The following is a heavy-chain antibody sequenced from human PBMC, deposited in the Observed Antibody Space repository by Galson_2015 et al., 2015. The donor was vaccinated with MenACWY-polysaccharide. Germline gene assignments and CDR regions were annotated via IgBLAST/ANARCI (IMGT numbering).Heavy chain of an antibody. J-gene: IGHJ5*02. D-gene: IGHD6-13*01. CDR2: INGDGSST. Sequence: SLRLSCAASGFTFSSYWMRWVRQPPGKGLVWASRINGDGSSTRYADSVKGRFTISRDNAKNTLYLQMNSLRAEDTAVYFCARGGNNSTWYTWFDPWGQGTLVTVSS. CDR1: GFTFSSYW. CDR3: ARGGNNSTWYTWFDP. V-gene: IGHV3-74*01.